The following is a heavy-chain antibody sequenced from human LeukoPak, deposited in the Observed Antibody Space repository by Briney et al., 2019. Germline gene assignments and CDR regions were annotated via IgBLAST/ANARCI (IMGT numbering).Heavy chain of an antibody. V-gene: IGHV4-4*07. Sequence: SETLSLTCTVSGGSISSYYWSWIRQPAGKGLEWIGRIYTSGSTNYNPSLKSRVTMSVDTSKNQFSLKLSSVTAADTAVYHCARDPVPYYYGSGTPSWGQGTLVTVSS. CDR1: GGSISSYY. CDR3: ARDPVPYYYGSGTPS. CDR2: IYTSGST. D-gene: IGHD3-10*01. J-gene: IGHJ5*02.